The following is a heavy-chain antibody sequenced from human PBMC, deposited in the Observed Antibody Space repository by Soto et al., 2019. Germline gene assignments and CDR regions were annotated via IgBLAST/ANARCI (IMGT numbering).Heavy chain of an antibody. V-gene: IGHV1-2*04. CDR3: AREDPYSSSRIYFDY. CDR1: GYTFTGYY. D-gene: IGHD6-13*01. CDR2: INPNSGGT. J-gene: IGHJ4*02. Sequence: ASVKVSCKASGYTFTGYYMHWVRQAPGQGLEWMGWINPNSGGTNYAQKFQGWVTMTRDTSISTAYMELSRLRSDDTAVYYCAREDPYSSSRIYFDYWGQGTLVTVSS.